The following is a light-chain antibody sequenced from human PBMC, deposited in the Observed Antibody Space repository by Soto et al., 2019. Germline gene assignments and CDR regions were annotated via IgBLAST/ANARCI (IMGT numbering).Light chain of an antibody. CDR3: QQYGNSPRT. V-gene: IGKV3-20*01. CDR1: QSVRSTY. Sequence: EIVLTQSPGTLSLSPGERATLSCRASQSVRSTYLAWYQQKPGQAPRLLIYGASSRATGIPDRFSGSGSGTDFTLTISRLGPEDFAVYFCQQYGNSPRTFGQGTKVDIK. CDR2: GAS. J-gene: IGKJ1*01.